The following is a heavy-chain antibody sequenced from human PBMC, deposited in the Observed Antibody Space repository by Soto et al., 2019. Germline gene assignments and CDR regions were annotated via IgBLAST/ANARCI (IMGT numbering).Heavy chain of an antibody. D-gene: IGHD3-10*01. Sequence: EVQMLESGGGLVQPGGSLRLSCAASGFTFSSYAMSWVRQAPGKGLEWVSAISGSGGSTYYADSVKGGFTISRDNSKTTLYLQMNSLRADDTAVYYCAKDQAYYYGSGSHWFDPWGQGTLVTVSS. CDR2: ISGSGGST. V-gene: IGHV3-23*01. CDR1: GFTFSSYA. J-gene: IGHJ5*02. CDR3: AKDQAYYYGSGSHWFDP.